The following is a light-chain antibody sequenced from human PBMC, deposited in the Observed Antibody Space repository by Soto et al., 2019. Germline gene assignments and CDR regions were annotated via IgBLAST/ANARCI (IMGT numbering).Light chain of an antibody. CDR1: QSISSY. CDR2: AAS. J-gene: IGKJ1*01. Sequence: DIQMTQSPSSLSASVGDRVTITCRASQSISSYLNWYQQKPGKAPKLLIYAASSLQSGVPSRFSGSGSGTDFTLTISSLQPEDFATYYCQQSYSTPVVSFGQGTKVDI. CDR3: QQSYSTPVVS. V-gene: IGKV1-39*01.